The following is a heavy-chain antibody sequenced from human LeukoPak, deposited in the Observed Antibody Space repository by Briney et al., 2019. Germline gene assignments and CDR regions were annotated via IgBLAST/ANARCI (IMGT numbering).Heavy chain of an antibody. CDR1: GYTFTSYD. J-gene: IGHJ6*03. V-gene: IGHV1-8*01. D-gene: IGHD6-19*01. CDR3: ARAGSGWSGGYYYYYMDV. Sequence: ASVKVSCKASGYTFTSYDINWVRQATGQGLEWMGWMNPNSGNTGYAQKFQGRVTMTRNTSISTAYMELSSLRSEDTAVYYCARAGSGWSGGYYYYYMDVWGKGTTVTISS. CDR2: MNPNSGNT.